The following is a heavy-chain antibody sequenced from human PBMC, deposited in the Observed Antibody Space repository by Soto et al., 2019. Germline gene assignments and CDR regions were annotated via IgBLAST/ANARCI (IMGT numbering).Heavy chain of an antibody. V-gene: IGHV3-23*01. CDR2: ISGSGGST. CDR1: GFTFSSYA. CDR3: VKGGGELRY. Sequence: EVQLLESGGGLVQPGGSLRLSCAASGFTFSSYAMSWVRQAPGKGLEWVSAISGSGGSTYYADSVKGRFTISRDNSKNAVYLKKNGLGGEDAGVCYCVKGGGELRYWGQGTLVTVSS. D-gene: IGHD1-26*01. J-gene: IGHJ4*02.